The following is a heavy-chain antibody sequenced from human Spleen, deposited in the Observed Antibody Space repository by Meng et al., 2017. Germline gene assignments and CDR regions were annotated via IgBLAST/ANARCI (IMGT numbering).Heavy chain of an antibody. J-gene: IGHJ3*02. CDR3: AREGLGIDAFDI. CDR2: IIPIFGTA. D-gene: IGHD7-27*01. Sequence: GQLVLAGCVVKKPGASVKVSCKTSGYTFTDFYVHCVRQAPEQGLEWMGGIIPIFGTANYAQKFQGRVTITADKSTSTAYMELSSLRSEDTAVYYCAREGLGIDAFDIWGQGTMVTVSS. V-gene: IGHV1-69*06. CDR1: GYTFTDFY.